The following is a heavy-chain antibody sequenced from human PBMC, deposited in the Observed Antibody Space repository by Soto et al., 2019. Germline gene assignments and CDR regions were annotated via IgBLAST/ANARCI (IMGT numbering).Heavy chain of an antibody. CDR1: GGTFSSYT. CDR3: ARAGSYCSSTSCPLDY. J-gene: IGHJ4*02. Sequence: SVKVSCKASGGTFSSYTISWVRQAPGQGLEWMGRIIPILGIANYAQKFQGRVTITADKSTSTAYMELSSLRSEDTAVYYCARAGSYCSSTSCPLDYWGQGTLVTVSS. CDR2: IIPILGIA. D-gene: IGHD2-2*01. V-gene: IGHV1-69*02.